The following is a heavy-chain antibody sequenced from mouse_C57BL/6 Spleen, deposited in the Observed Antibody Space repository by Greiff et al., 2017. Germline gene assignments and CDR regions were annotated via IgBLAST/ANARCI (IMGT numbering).Heavy chain of an antibody. CDR1: GFSLTSYG. V-gene: IGHV2-2*01. CDR3: ARKNPPIGYFDV. CDR2: IWSGGST. Sequence: QVQLQQSGPGLVQPSQSLSITCTVSGFSLTSYGVHWVRQSPGKGLEWLGVIWSGGSTDYNAAFISRLSISKDNSKSQVFFKMNSLQADDTAIYYCARKNPPIGYFDVWGTGTTVTVSS. D-gene: IGHD2-12*01. J-gene: IGHJ1*03.